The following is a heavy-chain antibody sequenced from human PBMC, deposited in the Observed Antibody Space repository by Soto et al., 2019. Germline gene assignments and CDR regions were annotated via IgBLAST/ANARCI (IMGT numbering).Heavy chain of an antibody. CDR2: ISWNGDAT. CDR3: ANLPLYGSGFDC. V-gene: IGHV3-9*01. CDR1: GFTFDDYA. D-gene: IGHD3-10*01. Sequence: ESGGALVPPGGSLRLSCTASGFTFDDYAIHWVRQAPGKGLEWISGISWNGDATGYADSVKGRFTISRDNAKNSLYLQMNSLRTEDTAMYFCANLPLYGSGFDCWGQGTLVTVAS. J-gene: IGHJ4*02.